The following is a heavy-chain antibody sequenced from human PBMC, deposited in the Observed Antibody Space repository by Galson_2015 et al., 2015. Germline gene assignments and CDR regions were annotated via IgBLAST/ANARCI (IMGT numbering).Heavy chain of an antibody. D-gene: IGHD3-22*01. J-gene: IGHJ4*02. CDR2: IYHSGRT. CDR3: NNYDSSGYYWV. CDR1: GASISSSNW. Sequence: QVQLQESGPGLVKPSETLSLTCAVSGASISSSNWWSWVRQPPGKGLEWIGEIYHSGRTNYNPSLKGRVTISVDKSKNQFSLKLSSVTAADTAIYYCNNYDSSGYYWVWGQGTLVTVSS. V-gene: IGHV4-4*02.